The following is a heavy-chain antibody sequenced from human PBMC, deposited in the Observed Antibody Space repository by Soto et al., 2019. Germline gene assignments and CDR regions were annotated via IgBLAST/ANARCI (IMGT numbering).Heavy chain of an antibody. V-gene: IGHV4-59*08. CDR2: ISDSGNT. D-gene: IGHD5-18*01. CDR3: ARLRNSFNYPDYFYYYMDV. Sequence: NPSETLSLTCTVSGGSVSGHYWSWIRQPPGKGLEWIGYISDSGNTNYNPSLKSRVTLSVDTSKNQFSLKLNSVTAADTAVLFCARLRNSFNYPDYFYYYMDVWGKGTTVTVSS. CDR1: GGSVSGHY. J-gene: IGHJ6*03.